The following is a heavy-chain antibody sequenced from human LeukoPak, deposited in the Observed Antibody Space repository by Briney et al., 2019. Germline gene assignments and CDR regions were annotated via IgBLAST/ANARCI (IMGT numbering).Heavy chain of an antibody. J-gene: IGHJ5*02. CDR3: AKDPKRGYSYGWFDP. CDR1: GFTFSSYA. Sequence: GGSLRLSCAASGFTFSSYAMHWVRQAPGKGLEWVAVISYDGSNKYYADSVKGRFTISRDNSKNALYLQMNSLRAEDTAVYYCAKDPKRGYSYGWFDPWGQGTLVTVSS. D-gene: IGHD5-18*01. V-gene: IGHV3-30-3*01. CDR2: ISYDGSNK.